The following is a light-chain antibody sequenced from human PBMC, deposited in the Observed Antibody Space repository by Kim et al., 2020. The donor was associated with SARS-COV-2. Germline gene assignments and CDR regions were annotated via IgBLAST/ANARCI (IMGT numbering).Light chain of an antibody. CDR2: DAS. J-gene: IGKJ2*03. V-gene: IGKV1-33*01. CDR3: QQYDNLPPYS. CDR1: QDISNY. Sequence: DIQMTQSLSSLSASVGDRVTITCQASQDISNYLNWYQQKPGKAPKLLIYDASNLETGVPSRFSGSGSGTDFTFTISSLQPEDIATYYCQQYDNLPPYSFGQGTKLEI.